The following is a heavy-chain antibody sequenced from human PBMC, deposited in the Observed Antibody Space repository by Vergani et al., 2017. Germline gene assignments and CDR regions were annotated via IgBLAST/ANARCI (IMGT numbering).Heavy chain of an antibody. Sequence: VQLVESGGGLVKPGGSLRLSCAASGFTFSDFSMSWVRQAPGKGLEWESFIRSDGSATYYLDSVKGRFTISRDDSKNALYLQMNSLRPEDTAVYYCAKDLFSLAAAGSDSWGQGTLVTVSS. V-gene: IGHV3-30*02. CDR1: GFTFSDFS. CDR2: IRSDGSAT. D-gene: IGHD6-13*01. CDR3: AKDLFSLAAAGSDS. J-gene: IGHJ4*02.